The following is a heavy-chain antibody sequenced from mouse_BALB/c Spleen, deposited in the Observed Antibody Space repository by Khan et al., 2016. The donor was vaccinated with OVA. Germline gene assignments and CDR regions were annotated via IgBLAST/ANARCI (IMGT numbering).Heavy chain of an antibody. CDR1: GYSFTTYY. V-gene: IGHV1S135*01. CDR3: TRHGYVAWFTY. CDR2: IDPFSGDT. J-gene: IGHJ3*01. D-gene: IGHD2-2*01. Sequence: VQLKQSGPELMKPGASVKISCKASGYSFTTYYIHWVLQSHGKSLDWIGYIDPFSGDTTYNQKFKGKVTLTVDKSSSTAYIHLNNLTSEDSAVYYCTRHGYVAWFTYWGQGTLVTVSA.